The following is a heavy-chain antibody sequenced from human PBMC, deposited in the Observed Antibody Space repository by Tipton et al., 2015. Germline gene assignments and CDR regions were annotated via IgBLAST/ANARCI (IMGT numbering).Heavy chain of an antibody. Sequence: SLRLSCAASGITFSNAWMNWVRQAPGKGLEWVGRIKSRADGGTSDYAAPVKGRFTISRDDSQNTLYLQMNSLKTEDTAVYYCARFLSDAFDIWGQGTMVTVSS. D-gene: IGHD3-3*01. CDR3: ARFLSDAFDI. CDR1: GITFSNAW. V-gene: IGHV3-15*07. J-gene: IGHJ3*02. CDR2: IKSRADGGTS.